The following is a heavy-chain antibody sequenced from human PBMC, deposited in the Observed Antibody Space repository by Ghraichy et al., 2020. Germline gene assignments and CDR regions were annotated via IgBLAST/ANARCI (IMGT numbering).Heavy chain of an antibody. J-gene: IGHJ4*02. CDR2: ISGSGGST. V-gene: IGHV3-23*01. CDR1: GFTFSSYA. CDR3: AKDLYYYDSSGYYSDAFFDY. D-gene: IGHD3-22*01. Sequence: GGSLRLSCAASGFTFSSYAMSWVRQAPGKGLEWVSAISGSGGSTHYADSVKGRFTISRDNSKNTLYLQMNSLRAEDTAVYYCAKDLYYYDSSGYYSDAFFDYWGQGTLVTVSS.